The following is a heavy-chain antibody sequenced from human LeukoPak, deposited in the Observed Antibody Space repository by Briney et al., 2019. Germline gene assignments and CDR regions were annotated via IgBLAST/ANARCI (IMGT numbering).Heavy chain of an antibody. J-gene: IGHJ3*01. CDR1: GFTFTDYS. CDR3: VRAWGADGFDV. Sequence: PGGSLRLSCAASGFTFTDYSMNWVRQAPGKGLEWVSYISGSSITKYYADSVGGRFTISRDNAKNSLYLQMNSLRVEDTAVYYCVRAWGADGFDVWGQGTMVTVSS. D-gene: IGHD3-16*01. CDR2: ISGSSITK. V-gene: IGHV3-48*01.